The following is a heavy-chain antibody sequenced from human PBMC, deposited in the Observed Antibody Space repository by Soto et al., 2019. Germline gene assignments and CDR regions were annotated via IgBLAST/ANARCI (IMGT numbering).Heavy chain of an antibody. Sequence: GESLKISCKGSGFTLSSYAMSWVRQAPGKGLEWVSSISGSGGSTYYADSVKGRFTISRDNSKNTLYVQMNSLRVEDTAIYYCAKLASSGYDAYWGQGTRVTVSS. J-gene: IGHJ4*02. CDR1: GFTLSSYA. D-gene: IGHD3-22*01. CDR2: ISGSGGST. CDR3: AKLASSGYDAY. V-gene: IGHV3-23*01.